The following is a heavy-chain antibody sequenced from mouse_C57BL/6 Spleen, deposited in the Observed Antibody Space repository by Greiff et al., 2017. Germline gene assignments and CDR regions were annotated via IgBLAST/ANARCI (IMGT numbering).Heavy chain of an antibody. Sequence: EVQLQQSGPELVKPGASVKMSCKASGYTFTDYNMHWVKQSHGKSLEWIGYINPNNGGTSYNQKFKGKATLTVNKSSSTAYMGLRSLTSEDSAVYYCARKDYGSSYYAMDYWGQGTSVTVSS. CDR2: INPNNGGT. CDR3: ARKDYGSSYYAMDY. D-gene: IGHD1-1*01. J-gene: IGHJ4*01. CDR1: GYTFTDYN. V-gene: IGHV1-22*01.